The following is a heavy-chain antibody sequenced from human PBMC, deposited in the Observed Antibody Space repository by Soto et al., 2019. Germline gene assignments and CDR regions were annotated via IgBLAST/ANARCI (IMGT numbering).Heavy chain of an antibody. J-gene: IGHJ3*02. CDR2: LYSGGST. CDR3: ARDRPGDEGDGFDI. V-gene: IGHV3-53*02. CDR1: GLTVSSNY. Sequence: EVQLVETGGGLIQPGGSLRLSCAASGLTVSSNYMNWVRQAPGKGLEWVSVLYSGGSTHYAGSVKGRFIISRDNSKNTLYLQMNSLTVAVAAVYYCARDRPGDEGDGFDIWGHGTMVTVSS. D-gene: IGHD3-10*01.